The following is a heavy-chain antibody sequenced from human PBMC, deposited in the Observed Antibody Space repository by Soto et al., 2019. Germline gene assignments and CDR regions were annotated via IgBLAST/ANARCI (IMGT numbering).Heavy chain of an antibody. CDR1: GGSISSYY. Sequence: PSETLSLTCTVSGGSISSYYWSWIRQPPGKGLEWIGYIYYSGSTNYNPSLKSRVTISVDTSKNQFSLKLSSVTAADTAVYYCARGRRYCSGGSCRVFDYWGQGTLVTVSS. V-gene: IGHV4-59*12. CDR3: ARGRRYCSGGSCRVFDY. J-gene: IGHJ4*02. D-gene: IGHD2-15*01. CDR2: IYYSGST.